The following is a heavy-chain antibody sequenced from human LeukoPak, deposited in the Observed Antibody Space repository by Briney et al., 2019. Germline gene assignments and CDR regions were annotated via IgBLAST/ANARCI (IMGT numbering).Heavy chain of an antibody. J-gene: IGHJ5*02. CDR2: INPNSGGT. Sequence: ASVKVSCKASGYTFTGYYMHWVRQAPGQGLEWMGWINPNSGGTNYAQKFQGRVTMTRDTSISTAYMELSRLRSDDTAVYYCARGPIVVVPAAIWFDPWGQGTLVTVSS. V-gene: IGHV1-2*02. CDR1: GYTFTGYY. D-gene: IGHD2-2*01. CDR3: ARGPIVVVPAAIWFDP.